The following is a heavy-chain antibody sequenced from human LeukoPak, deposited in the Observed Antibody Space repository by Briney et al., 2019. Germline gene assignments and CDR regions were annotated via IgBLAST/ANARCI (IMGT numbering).Heavy chain of an antibody. V-gene: IGHV3-7*01. CDR1: GFTFSSYW. J-gene: IGHJ4*02. D-gene: IGHD6-19*01. CDR2: IKQDGSEK. CDR3: ARIDSSGWYSRGH. Sequence: GGSLRLSCAASGFTFSSYWMSWVRQAPGKGLEWVANIKQDGSEKYYVDSVKGRFTISRDNAKNSLYLQMNSLRAEDTAVYYCARIDSSGWYSRGHWGQGTLVTVSS.